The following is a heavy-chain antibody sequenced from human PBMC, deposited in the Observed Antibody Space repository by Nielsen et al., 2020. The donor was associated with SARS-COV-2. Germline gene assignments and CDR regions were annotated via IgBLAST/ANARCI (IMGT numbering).Heavy chain of an antibody. V-gene: IGHV1-18*01. D-gene: IGHD3-3*01. CDR3: ARTSRDITIFGVVIRLGY. Sequence: ASVKVSCKVSGYTLTELSMHWVRQAPGKGLEWMGWIGAYNGNTNYAQKLQGRVTMTTDTSTSTAYMELKSLRSDDTAVYYCARTSRDITIFGVVIRLGYWGQGTLVTVSS. CDR2: IGAYNGNT. J-gene: IGHJ4*02. CDR1: GYTLTELS.